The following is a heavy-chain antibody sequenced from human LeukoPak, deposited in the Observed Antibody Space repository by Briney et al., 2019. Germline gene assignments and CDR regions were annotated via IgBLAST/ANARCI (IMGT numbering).Heavy chain of an antibody. Sequence: GGSLRLSCASSVFTFSSYSMNWVRQASGKGLEFVSSIRSSSSYIYYADSVKGRFTIPRDNAKNSLYLQMNSLRAEDTAVYYCASKIVGAKGFDYWGQGTLVTVSS. V-gene: IGHV3-21*01. CDR3: ASKIVGAKGFDY. J-gene: IGHJ4*02. CDR2: IRSSSSYI. CDR1: VFTFSSYS. D-gene: IGHD1-26*01.